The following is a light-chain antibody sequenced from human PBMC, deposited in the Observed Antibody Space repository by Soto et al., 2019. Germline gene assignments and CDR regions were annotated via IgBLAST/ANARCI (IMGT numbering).Light chain of an antibody. J-gene: IGKJ3*01. V-gene: IGKV1-5*03. Sequence: DIQMTQSPSTLSASVGDRVTITCRASHSIRSYLAWYQQIPGIAPKLLIHRASYLESGVPSRFSGSGSETDFTLAIGSLQPEDSATYFCQQYYIYPPAFGPGTKVQIK. CDR3: QQYYIYPPA. CDR2: RAS. CDR1: HSIRSY.